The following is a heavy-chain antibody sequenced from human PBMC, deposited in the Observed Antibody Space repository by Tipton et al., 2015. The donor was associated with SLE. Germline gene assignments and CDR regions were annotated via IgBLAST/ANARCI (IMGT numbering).Heavy chain of an antibody. CDR2: ISFRGST. V-gene: IGHV4-31*03. J-gene: IGHJ4*02. Sequence: LRLSCSVSGASISNGGYYWSWIRQHPVKGLEWVGHISFRGSTSYNPSLKRRVTISEDTSKNQFPLRLNSVTAADTAVYFCARGGVGGYDYFDFWGQGTPVTVSS. CDR3: ARGGVGGYDYFDF. CDR1: GASISNGGYY. D-gene: IGHD5-12*01.